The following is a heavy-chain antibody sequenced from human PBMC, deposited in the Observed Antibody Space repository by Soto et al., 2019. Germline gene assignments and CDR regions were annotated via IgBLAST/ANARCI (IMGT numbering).Heavy chain of an antibody. CDR2: IYDSGST. D-gene: IGHD4-17*01. V-gene: IGHV4-30-4*01. CDR1: GGSISGGVGGLYY. Sequence: QLQLRESGPGLVKPSETLSLTCTVSGGSISGGVGGLYYWSWIRQPPGKGLEWIGYIYDSGSTYYTPSLKRRFTIPVDTSSNKFALRLSSVTAADTAVYYCAREVIPLTTAWYFDLWGRGTLVTVSS. J-gene: IGHJ2*01. CDR3: AREVIPLTTAWYFDL.